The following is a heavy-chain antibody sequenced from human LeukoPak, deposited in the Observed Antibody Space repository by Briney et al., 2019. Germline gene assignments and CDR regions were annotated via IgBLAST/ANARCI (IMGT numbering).Heavy chain of an antibody. Sequence: GGSLRLSCAASGFTFSSYSMNWVRQAPGKGLEWVSSISSSSSYIYYADSVKGRFTISRDNAKNSLYLQMNSLRAEDTAVYYCARDRSDYPDGFDIWGQGTMVTVSS. CDR2: ISSSSSYI. CDR3: ARDRSDYPDGFDI. CDR1: GFTFSSYS. D-gene: IGHD4-11*01. J-gene: IGHJ3*02. V-gene: IGHV3-21*01.